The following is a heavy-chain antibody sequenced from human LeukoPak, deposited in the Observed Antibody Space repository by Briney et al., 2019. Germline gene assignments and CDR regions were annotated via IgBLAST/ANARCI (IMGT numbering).Heavy chain of an antibody. CDR1: GFSSNSYW. CDR2: INGDGSSI. Sequence: PGGSLRLSCAASGFSSNSYWMHWARQAPGKGLVWVARINGDGSSINYADSVKGRFTISRDNAKNTLYLQMNSLRAEDTAVYYCAKAVLLRFGELLPSPYFDYWGQGTLVTVSS. CDR3: AKAVLLRFGELLPSPYFDY. V-gene: IGHV3-74*01. J-gene: IGHJ4*02. D-gene: IGHD3-10*01.